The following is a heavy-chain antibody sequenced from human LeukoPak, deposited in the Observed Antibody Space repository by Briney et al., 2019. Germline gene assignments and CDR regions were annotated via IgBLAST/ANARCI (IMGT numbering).Heavy chain of an antibody. CDR2: IIPIFGTA. V-gene: IGHV1-69*01. D-gene: IGHD6-19*01. J-gene: IGHJ4*02. Sequence: SVKVSCKASGGTFSSYAISWVRQAPGQGREGMGGIIPIFGTANYAQKFQGRVTITADESTSTAYMELSRLRSEDTAVYYCAKASGWSNYFDYWGQGTLVTVSS. CDR1: GGTFSSYA. CDR3: AKASGWSNYFDY.